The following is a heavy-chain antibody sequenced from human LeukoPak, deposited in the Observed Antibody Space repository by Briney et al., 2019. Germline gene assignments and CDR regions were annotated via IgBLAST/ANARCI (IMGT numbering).Heavy chain of an antibody. V-gene: IGHV1-2*02. J-gene: IGHJ5*02. D-gene: IGHD3-10*01. CDR3: ARDCKLLWFGEGKWFDP. Sequence: GASVKVSCKASGYTFTGYYMHWVRQAPGQGLEWMGWFNPNSGGTNYAQKFQGRVTMTRDTSISTAYMEMSRLRSDDTAVYYCARDCKLLWFGEGKWFDPWGQGTLVTVSS. CDR1: GYTFTGYY. CDR2: FNPNSGGT.